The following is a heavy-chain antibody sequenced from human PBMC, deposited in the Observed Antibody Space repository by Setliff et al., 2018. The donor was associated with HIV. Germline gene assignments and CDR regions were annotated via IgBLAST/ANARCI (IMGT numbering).Heavy chain of an antibody. CDR1: GYTLRRHG. J-gene: IGHJ4*02. CDR3: ARGDTPMVIWGDYFDY. CDR2: ISAYNGNT. D-gene: IGHD5-18*01. V-gene: IGHV1-18*01. Sequence: ASVKVSCKASGYTLRRHGISWVRQAPGQGLEWMGWISAYNGNTNYAQKFQGRVTLTTDTSTSTAYLELRSLRSDDTAVYYCARGDTPMVIWGDYFDYWGQGTLVTVSS.